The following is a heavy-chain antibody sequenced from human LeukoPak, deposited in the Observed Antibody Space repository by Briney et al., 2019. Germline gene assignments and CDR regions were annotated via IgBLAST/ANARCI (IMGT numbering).Heavy chain of an antibody. Sequence: ASVKVSCKASGGTFSSYAISWVRQAPGQGLEWMGGIIPIFGTANYAQKFQGRVTITAAESTSTAYMELRSLRSDDTAVYYCARDGFAAAGSPIDYWGQGTLVTVSS. V-gene: IGHV1-69*01. CDR1: GGTFSSYA. J-gene: IGHJ4*02. CDR2: IIPIFGTA. CDR3: ARDGFAAAGSPIDY. D-gene: IGHD6-13*01.